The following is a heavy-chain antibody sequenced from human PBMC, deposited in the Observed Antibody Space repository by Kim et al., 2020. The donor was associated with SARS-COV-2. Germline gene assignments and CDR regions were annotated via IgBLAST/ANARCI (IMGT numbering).Heavy chain of an antibody. CDR3: TTGRGGHY. J-gene: IGHJ4*02. V-gene: IGHV3-15*01. CDR2: DGETT. Sequence: DGETTDYAAPVKGRFTISRDDSKNTLYLQRSSLKTEDTAIYYCTTGRGGHYWGQGTLVIVSS. D-gene: IGHD3-16*01.